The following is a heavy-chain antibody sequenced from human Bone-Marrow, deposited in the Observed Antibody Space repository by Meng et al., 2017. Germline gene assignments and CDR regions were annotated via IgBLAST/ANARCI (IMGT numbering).Heavy chain of an antibody. CDR1: GFIVSSNY. CDR2: IYSGGST. D-gene: IGHD6-6*01. CDR3: ARETSSSGGFDY. V-gene: IGHV3-53*01. Sequence: GESLKISCAASGFIVSSNYMSWVRQAPGKGLEWVSVIYSGGSTYYADSVKGRFTISRDNSKNTLYLQMNSLRAEDTAVYYCARETSSSGGFDYWGQGTLVTVSS. J-gene: IGHJ4*02.